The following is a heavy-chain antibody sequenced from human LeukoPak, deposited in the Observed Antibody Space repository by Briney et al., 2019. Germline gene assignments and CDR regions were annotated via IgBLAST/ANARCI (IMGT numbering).Heavy chain of an antibody. CDR1: GFTLSDYY. CDR2: SSSGSTI. J-gene: IGHJ4*02. CDR3: ARRRDFIDY. V-gene: IGHV3-11*01. Sequence: GGSLRLSCAASGFTLSDYYMSWIRQAPGKGLEWVSYSSSGSTIYYADSVKGRFAISRDNAKNSLYLQMNSLRAEDTAVYYCARRRDFIDYWGQGTLVTVSS. D-gene: IGHD3/OR15-3a*01.